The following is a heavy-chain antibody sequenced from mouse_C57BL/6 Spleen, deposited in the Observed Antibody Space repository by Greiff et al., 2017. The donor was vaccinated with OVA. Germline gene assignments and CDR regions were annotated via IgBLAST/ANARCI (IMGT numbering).Heavy chain of an antibody. CDR1: GFTFSSYG. D-gene: IGHD1-1*01. CDR3: ARTGVVAFDY. V-gene: IGHV5-6*02. CDR2: ISSGGSYT. J-gene: IGHJ2*01. Sequence: DVMLVESGGDLVKPGGSLKLSCAASGFTFSSYGMSWVRQTPDKRLEWVATISSGGSYTYYPDSVKGRFTISRDNAKNTLYLQMSSLKSEDTAMYYCARTGVVAFDYWGQGTTLTVSS.